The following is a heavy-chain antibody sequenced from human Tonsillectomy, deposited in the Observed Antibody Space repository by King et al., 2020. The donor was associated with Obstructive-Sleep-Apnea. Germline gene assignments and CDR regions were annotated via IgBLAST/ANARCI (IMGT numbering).Heavy chain of an antibody. CDR3: ARSKFGELSAFDY. Sequence: QLVESGGGLVQPGGSLRLSCAASGFTFSSYDMHWVRQATGKGLEWVSVMGTAGDAYYPGSVKGRFTISRENAKNSLYLQMNSLRAGDTAVYYCARSKFGELSAFDYWGQGTLAT. CDR2: MGTAGDA. J-gene: IGHJ4*02. CDR1: GFTFSSYD. D-gene: IGHD3-10*01. V-gene: IGHV3-13*01.